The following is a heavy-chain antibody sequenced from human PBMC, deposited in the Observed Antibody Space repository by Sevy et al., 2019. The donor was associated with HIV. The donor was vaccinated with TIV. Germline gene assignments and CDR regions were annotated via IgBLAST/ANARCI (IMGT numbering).Heavy chain of an antibody. CDR2: IFYSGST. CDR3: ARHGRASSAYYT. D-gene: IGHD3-22*01. V-gene: IGHV4-59*08. Sequence: KQSQTLSLTCTVSGGSITSYYWSWIRQPPGRGLEWIGYIFYSGSTYYNPSLKSRLTISVDTSKNQFSLELTSVTAADTAVYYCARHGRASSAYYTWGQGTLVTVSS. J-gene: IGHJ5*02. CDR1: GGSITSYY.